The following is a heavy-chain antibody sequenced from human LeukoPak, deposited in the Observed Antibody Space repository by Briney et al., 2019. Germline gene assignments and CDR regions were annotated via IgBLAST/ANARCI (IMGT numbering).Heavy chain of an antibody. V-gene: IGHV1-18*01. CDR3: ARGYSYCFDCYNGTDV. CDR1: GYTFTGYA. CDR2: ISGYNGNT. Sequence: AASVRVSCKASGYTFTGYAISWVRQAPGQGLEWMGWISGYNGNTKYAQKVQGRVTMTTDTSTSTAYMELRSLRSDDTAVYYCARGYSYCFDCYNGTDVSGQGTTVTVSS. J-gene: IGHJ6*02. D-gene: IGHD5-18*01.